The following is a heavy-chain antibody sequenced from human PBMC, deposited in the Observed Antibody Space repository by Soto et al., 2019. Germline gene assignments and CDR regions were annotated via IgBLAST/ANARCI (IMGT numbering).Heavy chain of an antibody. D-gene: IGHD2-15*01. CDR1: GFTFSRAW. V-gene: IGHV3-15*07. Sequence: PGGSLRLSYAASGFTFSRAWMNWVRQAPGKGLEWVGRIKSKTDGETIDYAAPVKGRFTISRDDSKNTLYLQMNSLETEDTAVYYCTTDHLVVVASFDIWGQGTLVTVSS. J-gene: IGHJ4*02. CDR2: IKSKTDGETI. CDR3: TTDHLVVVASFDI.